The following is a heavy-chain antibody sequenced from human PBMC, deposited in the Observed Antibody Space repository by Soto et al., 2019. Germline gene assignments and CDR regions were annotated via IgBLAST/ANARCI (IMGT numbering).Heavy chain of an antibody. CDR3: ARCEYYGSGSPYNWFDP. CDR2: IYYSGST. V-gene: IGHV4-31*03. CDR1: GGSISSGGYY. D-gene: IGHD3-10*01. J-gene: IGHJ5*02. Sequence: SETLSLTCTVSGGSISSGGYYWSWIRQHPGKGLEWIGYIYYSGSTYYNPPLKSRVTISVDTSKNQFSLKLSSVTAADTAVYYCARCEYYGSGSPYNWFDPWGQGTLVTVSS.